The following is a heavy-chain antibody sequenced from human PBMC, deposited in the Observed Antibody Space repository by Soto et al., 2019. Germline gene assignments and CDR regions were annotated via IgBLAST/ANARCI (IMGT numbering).Heavy chain of an antibody. CDR1: GFTFSSYG. J-gene: IGHJ4*02. Sequence: QVQLVESGGGVVQPGRSLRLSCAASGFTFSSYGMHWARQAPGKGLEWVAVIWYDGSNKYYADSVKGRFTISRDNSKNTLYLQMNSLRAEDTAVYYCARDYVVVAGIDYWGQGTLVTVSS. CDR3: ARDYVVVAGIDY. V-gene: IGHV3-33*01. CDR2: IWYDGSNK. D-gene: IGHD2-15*01.